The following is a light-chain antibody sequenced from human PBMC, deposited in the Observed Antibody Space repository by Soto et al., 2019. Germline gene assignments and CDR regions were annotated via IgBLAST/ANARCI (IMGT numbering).Light chain of an antibody. Sequence: EIVMTQSPATLSVSPWERFTRSCMASQSVGSDLAWYQQKPGQAPRLLIYGASSRATGIPDRFSGSGSGTDFTLTISRLEPEDFAVYYCQQYGSSLTWTFGQGTKVDI. CDR3: QQYGSSLTWT. CDR1: QSVGSD. CDR2: GAS. V-gene: IGKV3-20*01. J-gene: IGKJ1*01.